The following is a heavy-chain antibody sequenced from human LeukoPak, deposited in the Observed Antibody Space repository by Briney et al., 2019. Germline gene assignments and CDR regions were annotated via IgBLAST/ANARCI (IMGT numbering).Heavy chain of an antibody. D-gene: IGHD3-3*01. CDR1: GYTFTSYG. V-gene: IGHV1-18*01. J-gene: IGHJ5*02. CDR2: ISAYNGNT. CDR3: ARVITIFGVVMRQDWFDP. Sequence: ASVKVSCKASGYTFTSYGISWVRQAPGQGLEWMGWISAYNGNTNYAQKLQGRVTMTTDTSTSTAYMELRSLRSDDTAVYYCARVITIFGVVMRQDWFDPWGQGTLVTVSS.